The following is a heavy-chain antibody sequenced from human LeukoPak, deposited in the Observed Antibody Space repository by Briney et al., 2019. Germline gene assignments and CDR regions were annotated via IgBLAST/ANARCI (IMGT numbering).Heavy chain of an antibody. CDR1: GYTVTSYY. CDR3: ASVYKYGMDD. V-gene: IGHV1-46*01. CDR2: LNPSGGSS. Sequence: GASVKVSCKASGYTVTSYYMHWVRQAPGQGLEWMGILNPSGGSSSYAQKFQGRATLTRATSTSTVYMELSSLRSEDTAVYYCASVYKYGMDDWGQGTTVIVSS. J-gene: IGHJ6*02.